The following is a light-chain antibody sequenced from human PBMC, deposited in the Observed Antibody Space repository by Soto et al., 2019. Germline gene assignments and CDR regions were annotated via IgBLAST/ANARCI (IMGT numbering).Light chain of an antibody. CDR2: AAS. CDR3: QQGYTTLWT. J-gene: IGKJ1*01. V-gene: IGKV1-39*01. Sequence: DIQMTQSPSSLSASVGDRVTITCRASRSISHYLNWYQQKPGKPPKLLIYAASTLQSGVPSRFSGSGSGTDFTLTISSLPPEDFATYSCQQGYTTLWTFGQGTKVDIK. CDR1: RSISHY.